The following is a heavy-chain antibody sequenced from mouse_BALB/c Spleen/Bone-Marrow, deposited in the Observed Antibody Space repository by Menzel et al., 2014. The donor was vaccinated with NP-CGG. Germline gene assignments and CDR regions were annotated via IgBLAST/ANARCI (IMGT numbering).Heavy chain of an antibody. CDR3: SSYAMDY. CDR1: GFNIKDTY. CDR2: IDSANGNT. J-gene: IGHJ4*01. V-gene: IGHV14-3*02. Sequence: EVKLMESGAELVKPGASVKLSCTASGFNIKDTYMHWVKRRPEQGLEWIGRIDSANGNTKYDPKFQGKATITADTSSNTAYLQLSSLTSEDTAVYYGSSYAMDYWGQGTSVTVSS.